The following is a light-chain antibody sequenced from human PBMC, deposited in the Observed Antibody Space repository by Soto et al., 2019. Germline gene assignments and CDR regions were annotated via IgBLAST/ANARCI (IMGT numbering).Light chain of an antibody. Sequence: EIVLTQSPGTLSLSPGERATLSCRASQSVRSSYLAWYQQKLGQAPRLLIYGVSNRATGIPDRFSSRRSRTDFTLTISRLESEDFAVYYRQQYGTSARSFGQGTKLEIK. CDR3: QQYGTSARS. CDR1: QSVRSSY. CDR2: GVS. J-gene: IGKJ1*01. V-gene: IGKV3-20*01.